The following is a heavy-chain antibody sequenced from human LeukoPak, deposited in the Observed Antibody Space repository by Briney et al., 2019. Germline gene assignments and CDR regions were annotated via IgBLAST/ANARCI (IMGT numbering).Heavy chain of an antibody. J-gene: IGHJ4*02. V-gene: IGHV3-7*01. Sequence: GGSLRLSCAASGFTFSSYWMRWVRQAPGKGLEWVANIKEDGSEKNYVDSVKGRFTISRDNAKNSLFLQMNSLRAEDTAVYYCARDDGGGYHDYWGQGTPVTVSS. CDR1: GFTFSSYW. CDR3: ARDDGGGYHDY. CDR2: IKEDGSEK. D-gene: IGHD3-22*01.